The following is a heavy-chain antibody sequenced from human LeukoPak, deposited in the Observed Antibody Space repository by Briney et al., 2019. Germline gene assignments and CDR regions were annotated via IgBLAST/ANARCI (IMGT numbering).Heavy chain of an antibody. Sequence: PSETLSLTYTVSGGSISSYYWSWIRQPPGEGLEWIGYIYYSGSTNYNPSLKSRVTISVDTSKNQFSLKLSSVTAADTAVYYCARDLRDGYNSGDAFDIWGQGTMVTVSS. J-gene: IGHJ3*02. D-gene: IGHD5-24*01. CDR3: ARDLRDGYNSGDAFDI. V-gene: IGHV4-59*01. CDR2: IYYSGST. CDR1: GGSISSYY.